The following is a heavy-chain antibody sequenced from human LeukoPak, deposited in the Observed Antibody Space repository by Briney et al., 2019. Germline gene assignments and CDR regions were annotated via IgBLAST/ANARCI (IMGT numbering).Heavy chain of an antibody. CDR2: ISGSGGST. Sequence: PGGSLRLSCAASGFTFSSYAMSWVRQAPGKGLEWVSAISGSGGSTYYADSVKGRFTISRDNSKNTLYLQMNSLRAEDTAVYYCAKDRTTRTTVTTMRHWGQGTLVTVPS. J-gene: IGHJ4*02. D-gene: IGHD4-17*01. CDR3: AKDRTTRTTVTTMRH. CDR1: GFTFSSYA. V-gene: IGHV3-23*01.